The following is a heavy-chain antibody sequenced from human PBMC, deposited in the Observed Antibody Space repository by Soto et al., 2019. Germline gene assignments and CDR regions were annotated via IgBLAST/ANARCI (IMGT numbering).Heavy chain of an antibody. CDR1: GFTFSSYE. D-gene: IGHD3-9*01. J-gene: IGHJ6*02. CDR3: ARAYYDILTGYYKKSGWYGMDV. CDR2: ISSSGSTI. V-gene: IGHV3-48*03. Sequence: LRLSCAASGFTFSSYEMNWVRQAPGKGLEWVSYISSSGSTIYYADSVKGRFTISRDNAKNSLYLQMNSLRAEDTAVYYCARAYYDILTGYYKKSGWYGMDVWGQGTTVTVSS.